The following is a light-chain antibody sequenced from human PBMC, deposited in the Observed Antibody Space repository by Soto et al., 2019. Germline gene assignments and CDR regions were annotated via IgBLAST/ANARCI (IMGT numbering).Light chain of an antibody. V-gene: IGKV3-11*01. CDR1: QSVSSY. Sequence: EIVLTQSPATLSLSPGERATLSCRASQSVSSYLAWYQQKPGQAPRLLIYDASNRATGIPARFSGSGSGTDFTLTISSLEPEDFAVYYCQQYHNWPVTFGGGTKVDNK. J-gene: IGKJ4*01. CDR2: DAS. CDR3: QQYHNWPVT.